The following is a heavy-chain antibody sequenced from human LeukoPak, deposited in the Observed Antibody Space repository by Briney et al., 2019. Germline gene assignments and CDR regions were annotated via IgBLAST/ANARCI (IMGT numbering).Heavy chain of an antibody. J-gene: IGHJ4*02. CDR1: GFTFSNYG. CDR3: AKGVRSGYDRLDY. Sequence: GGSLRLSCAASGFTFSNYGIHWVRQAPGKGLEWVAVISYDGLNRNHADSVKGRFTISRDNSRNTLSLQMNSLRVEDTAVYYCAKGVRSGYDRLDYWGQGALVTVSS. D-gene: IGHD5-12*01. V-gene: IGHV3-30*18. CDR2: ISYDGLNR.